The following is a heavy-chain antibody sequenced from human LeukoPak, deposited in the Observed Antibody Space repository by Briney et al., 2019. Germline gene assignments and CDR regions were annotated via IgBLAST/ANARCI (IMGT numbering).Heavy chain of an antibody. CDR3: AKVVSFMGNY. CDR1: GFTYSIYW. V-gene: IGHV3-74*01. D-gene: IGHD7-27*01. J-gene: IGHJ4*02. Sequence: GGSLRLSCAASGFTYSIYWMHWVRQAPGKGLVWVSRINSDGSSTNYADSVKGRFTISRDNSKNTLYLQMNSLRAEDTAVYYCAKVVSFMGNYWGQGTLVTVSS. CDR2: INSDGSST.